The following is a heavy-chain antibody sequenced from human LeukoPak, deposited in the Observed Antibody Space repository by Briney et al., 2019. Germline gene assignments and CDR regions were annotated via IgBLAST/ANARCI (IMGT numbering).Heavy chain of an antibody. CDR2: INHSGST. CDR1: GGSFSGYY. Sequence: SETLSLTCAVYGGSFSGYYWSWIRQPPGKGLEWIGEINHSGSTNYIPSLKSRVTISVDTSKNQFSLKLSSVTAADTAVYYCARELGWLQLYYFDYWGQGTLVTVSS. CDR3: ARELGWLQLYYFDY. V-gene: IGHV4-34*01. D-gene: IGHD5-24*01. J-gene: IGHJ4*02.